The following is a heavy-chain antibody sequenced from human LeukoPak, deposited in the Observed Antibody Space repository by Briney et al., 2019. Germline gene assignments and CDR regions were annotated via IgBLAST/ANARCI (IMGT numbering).Heavy chain of an antibody. V-gene: IGHV3-23*01. Sequence: GGSLRLSCGASGFTFSSCAMSWVRHAPGKGLEWVSTILDSGADTYYADSVRGRFTISRDNSKNTLYLGMDSLGAEDTAIYYCAKYRLVGARGYFDYWGQGILVTVSS. J-gene: IGHJ4*02. CDR2: ILDSGADT. CDR1: GFTFSSCA. CDR3: AKYRLVGARGYFDY. D-gene: IGHD1-26*01.